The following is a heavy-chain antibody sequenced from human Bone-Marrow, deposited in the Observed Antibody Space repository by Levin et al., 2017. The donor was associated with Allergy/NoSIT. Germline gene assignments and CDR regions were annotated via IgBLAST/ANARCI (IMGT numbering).Heavy chain of an antibody. CDR2: ISGSDRST. D-gene: IGHD6-19*01. Sequence: PGGSLRLSCAASGFTFSSYAMSWVRQAPGKGLEWVSAISGSDRSTNYADSVKGRFTISRDNSKNTVYLQMNSLRAEDTAIYYCAKRFWDSSGWFDYWGQGALVTVSS. J-gene: IGHJ4*02. V-gene: IGHV3-23*01. CDR1: GFTFSSYA. CDR3: AKRFWDSSGWFDY.